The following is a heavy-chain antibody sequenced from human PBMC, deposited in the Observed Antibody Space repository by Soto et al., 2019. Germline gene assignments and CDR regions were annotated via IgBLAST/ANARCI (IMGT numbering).Heavy chain of an antibody. V-gene: IGHV5-51*01. CDR2: IYPGDSDT. CDR3: ARPKYYYDSSGYPLGY. D-gene: IGHD3-22*01. Sequence: GESLKISCKGSGYSFTSYWIGWVRQMPGKGLEWMGIIYPGDSDTRYSPSFQGQVTISADKSSSTAYLQWSSLKASDTAMYYCARPKYYYDSSGYPLGYWGQGTLVTVSS. J-gene: IGHJ4*02. CDR1: GYSFTSYW.